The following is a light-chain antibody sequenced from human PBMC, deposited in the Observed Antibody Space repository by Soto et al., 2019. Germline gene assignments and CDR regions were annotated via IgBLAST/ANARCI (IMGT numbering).Light chain of an antibody. CDR2: AAS. CDR1: RSVSSN. J-gene: IGKJ5*01. Sequence: IVLTQSPGTLSLSPGERATLSCRAGRSVSSNYLAWYQQKPGQAPRLLIYAASSRATGIPARFSGSGSGTEFTLTISSLQSEDFAVYYCQQYNNWPITFGQGTRLEIK. CDR3: QQYNNWPIT. V-gene: IGKV3D-15*01.